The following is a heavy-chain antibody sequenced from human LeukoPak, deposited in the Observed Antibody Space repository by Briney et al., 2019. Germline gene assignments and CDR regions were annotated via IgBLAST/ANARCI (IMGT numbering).Heavy chain of an antibody. J-gene: IGHJ4*02. CDR3: ARQRQNFYGSGASDF. CDR2: IYPGDSDT. V-gene: IGHV5-51*01. Sequence: GESLKISCKGSGYSFTSYWIAWVRQMPGKGLEWMGIIYPGDSDTRYSPSFQGQVTISADKSITTAYLQWSSLKASDTAMYYCARQRQNFYGSGASDFWGQGTLVTVSS. CDR1: GYSFTSYW. D-gene: IGHD3-10*01.